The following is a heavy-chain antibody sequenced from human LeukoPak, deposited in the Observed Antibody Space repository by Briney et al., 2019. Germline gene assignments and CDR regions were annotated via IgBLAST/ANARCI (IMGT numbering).Heavy chain of an antibody. CDR1: GLHFSGTA. D-gene: IGHD6-19*01. Sequence: PGGSLRLSCAASGLHFSGTAMSWVRQAPGKGLEWASAISHDGMNAYCAESVKGRFTISRDNSKKTVSLEMSSLTAADTGVYYCAKDGAQYSSGPECDPRGQGALVTVSP. V-gene: IGHV3-23*01. CDR2: ISHDGMNA. CDR3: AKDGAQYSSGPECDP. J-gene: IGHJ5*02.